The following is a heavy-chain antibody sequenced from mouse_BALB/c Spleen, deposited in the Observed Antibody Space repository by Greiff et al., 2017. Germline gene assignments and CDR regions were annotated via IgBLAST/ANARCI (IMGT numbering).Heavy chain of an antibody. D-gene: IGHD1-1*01. CDR3: AKTTVVARGNAMDY. Sequence: DVKLVESGGGLVQPGGSRKLSCAASGFTFSSFGMHWVRQAPEKGLEWVAYISSGSSTIYYADTVKGRFTISRDNPKNTLFLQMTSLRSEDTAMYYCAKTTVVARGNAMDYWGQGTSVTVAS. V-gene: IGHV5-17*02. CDR1: GFTFSSFG. J-gene: IGHJ4*01. CDR2: ISSGSSTI.